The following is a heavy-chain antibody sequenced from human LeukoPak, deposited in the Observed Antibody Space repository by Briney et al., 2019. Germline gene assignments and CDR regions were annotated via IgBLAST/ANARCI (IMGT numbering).Heavy chain of an antibody. Sequence: GASVKVSCEASGYTFTRYYMHWVRQAPGQGLEWMAIMNPSGGSTTYAQKFQGRVTMTRDMSTSTVHMELSSLRSEDTAVYYCARGGAYYMDVWGKGTTVTVSS. J-gene: IGHJ6*03. CDR1: GYTFTRYY. CDR3: ARGGAYYMDV. V-gene: IGHV1-46*01. D-gene: IGHD1-26*01. CDR2: MNPSGGST.